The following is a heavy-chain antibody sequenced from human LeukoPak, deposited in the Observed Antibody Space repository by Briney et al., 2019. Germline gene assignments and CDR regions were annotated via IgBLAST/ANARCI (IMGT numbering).Heavy chain of an antibody. CDR2: ISGSGGST. CDR3: ATLYGSGYYYYGMDV. J-gene: IGHJ6*02. Sequence: PSETLSLTCTVSGGSISSYYWSWVRQAPGRGLEWVSAISGSGGSTYYADSVKGRFTISRDNSKNTLYLQMNSLRAEDTAVYYCATLYGSGYYYYGMDVWGQGTTVTVSS. D-gene: IGHD3-10*01. CDR1: GGSISSYY. V-gene: IGHV3-23*01.